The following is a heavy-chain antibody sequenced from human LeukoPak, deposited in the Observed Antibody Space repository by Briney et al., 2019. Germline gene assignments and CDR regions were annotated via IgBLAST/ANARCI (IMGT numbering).Heavy chain of an antibody. J-gene: IGHJ4*02. CDR1: GFTFDNYG. CDR2: INWNGGST. Sequence: GGSLRLSCAASGFTFDNYGMSWVRQAPGKGLEWVCGINWNGGSTGYADSVKGRFTISRDNAKNSLYLQMNSLRAEDTALYYCARTTDLGIATNFDYWGQGTLVTVSS. D-gene: IGHD5-24*01. V-gene: IGHV3-20*04. CDR3: ARTTDLGIATNFDY.